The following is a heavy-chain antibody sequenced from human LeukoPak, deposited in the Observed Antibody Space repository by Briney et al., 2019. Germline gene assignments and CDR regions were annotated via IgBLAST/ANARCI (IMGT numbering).Heavy chain of an antibody. Sequence: PSETLSLTCAVYGGSFSGYYWSWIRQPPGKGLEWIGEINHSGSTNYNPSLKSRVTISVDTSKNQFSLKLSSVTAADTAVYYCARDYYYIVVVPAAADAFDIWGQGTMVTVSS. CDR3: ARDYYYIVVVPAAADAFDI. J-gene: IGHJ3*02. V-gene: IGHV4-34*01. CDR1: GGSFSGYY. D-gene: IGHD2-2*01. CDR2: INHSGST.